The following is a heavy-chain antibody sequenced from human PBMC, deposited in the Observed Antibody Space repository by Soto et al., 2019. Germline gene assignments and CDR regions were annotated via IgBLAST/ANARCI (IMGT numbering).Heavy chain of an antibody. J-gene: IGHJ1*01. CDR2: IIPILGIA. Sequence: QVQLVQSGAEEKKPGSSVKVSCKASGDTFSSYTISWVRQAPGQGLEWMGRIIPILGIANYAQKFQGRVTITADKSTSTAYMELSSLRSEDTAVYYCARGIAAAGNFQHWGQGTLVTVSS. CDR3: ARGIAAAGNFQH. D-gene: IGHD6-13*01. V-gene: IGHV1-69*02. CDR1: GDTFSSYT.